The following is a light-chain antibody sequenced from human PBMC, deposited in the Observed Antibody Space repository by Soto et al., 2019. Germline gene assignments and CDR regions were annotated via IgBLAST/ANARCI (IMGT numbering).Light chain of an antibody. CDR1: QTIARY. CDR2: AAS. CDR3: QQSYNAPFN. J-gene: IGKJ3*01. Sequence: DIQMTQSPSPLSASVGDRIIITCRASQTIARYINWFQQKSGQPPKLLVYAASTLRHGVPSRFSASGSGSDFTLTFNSLQPEDLATYYCQQSYNAPFNFGPGTKVDIK. V-gene: IGKV1-39*01.